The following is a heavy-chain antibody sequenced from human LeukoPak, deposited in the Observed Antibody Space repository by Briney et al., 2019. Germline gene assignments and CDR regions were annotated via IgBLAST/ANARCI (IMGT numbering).Heavy chain of an antibody. D-gene: IGHD3-22*01. CDR3: VRQSSGYYRSFDY. V-gene: IGHV5-51*01. CDR1: GYSFTSCW. CDR2: IYPGDSDT. J-gene: IGHJ4*02. Sequence: GESLNISCKGSGYSFTSCWIGWVRQMPGKGLEWMGIIYPGDSDTRYSPSFQGQVTISADKSISTAYLQWSSLKASDTAMYYCVRQSSGYYRSFDYWGQGTLVTVSS.